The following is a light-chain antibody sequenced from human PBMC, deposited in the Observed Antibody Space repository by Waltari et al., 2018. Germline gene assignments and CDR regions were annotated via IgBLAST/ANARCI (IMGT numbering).Light chain of an antibody. CDR3: QDYAHSPLP. CDR2: DVS. CDR1: QSVPNTD. V-gene: IGKV3-20*01. Sequence: EIVLTQSPGTLSLSPGERATLSCRASQSVPNTDLAWYQHKPGQAPRLVIYDVSSRATGIPDRCSCSGSGTDFTLTINRLEPEDFAVYFCQDYAHSPLPFGGGTKVEI. J-gene: IGKJ4*01.